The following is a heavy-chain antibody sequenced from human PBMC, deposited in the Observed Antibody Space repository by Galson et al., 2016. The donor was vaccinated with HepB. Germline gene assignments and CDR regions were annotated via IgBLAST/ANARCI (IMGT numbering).Heavy chain of an antibody. CDR3: ARDAPLGYCQNGCYPIHYNWFDP. CDR1: GGSFSSSA. CDR2: IIPIFGTP. D-gene: IGHD2-15*01. V-gene: IGHV1-69*06. J-gene: IGHJ5*02. Sequence: SVKVSCKASGGSFSSSAINWVRQAPGQGLEWVGGIIPIFGTPNYAQKFQGRVTITADKSTSTAYMELSSLRSEDTAVYFCARDAPLGYCQNGCYPIHYNWFDPWGQGTLVTVSS.